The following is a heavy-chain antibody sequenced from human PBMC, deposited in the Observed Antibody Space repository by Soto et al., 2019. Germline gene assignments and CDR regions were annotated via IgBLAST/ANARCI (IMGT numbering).Heavy chain of an antibody. CDR2: ISSSSSYI. J-gene: IGHJ5*02. Sequence: GGSLRLSCAASGFTFSSYSMNWVRQAPGKGLEWVSSISSSSSYIYYADSVKGRFTISGDNAKNSLYLQMNSLRAEDTAVYYCARGGGGGLFDPWGQGTMVTVSS. D-gene: IGHD2-15*01. CDR3: ARGGGGGLFDP. V-gene: IGHV3-21*01. CDR1: GFTFSSYS.